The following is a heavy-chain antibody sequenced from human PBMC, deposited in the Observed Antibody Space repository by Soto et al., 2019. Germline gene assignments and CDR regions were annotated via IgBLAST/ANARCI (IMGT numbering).Heavy chain of an antibody. CDR2: IIPIFGTA. CDR3: ATKDRGVTAHNWFDP. CDR1: GGTFSSYA. D-gene: IGHD2-21*02. Sequence: SVKVFCKASGGTFSSYAISWVRQAPGQGLEWMGGIIPIFGTANYAQKFQGRVTITADESTSTAYMELSSLRSEDTAVYYCATKDRGVTAHNWFDPWGQGTLVTVSS. V-gene: IGHV1-69*13. J-gene: IGHJ5*02.